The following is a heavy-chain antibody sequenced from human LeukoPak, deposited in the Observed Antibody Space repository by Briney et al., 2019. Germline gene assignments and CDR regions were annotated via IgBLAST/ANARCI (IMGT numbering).Heavy chain of an antibody. V-gene: IGHV4-59*01. D-gene: IGHD3-10*01. Sequence: SETLSLTCTVSGGSFSSYYWSWIRQPPGKGLEWIGYIYYSGSTNYNPSLKSRVTISLDTSKNQFSLKLSSVTAADTAVYYCARSELLWFGGVNSGFDYWGQGTLVTVSS. CDR1: GGSFSSYY. CDR3: ARSELLWFGGVNSGFDY. CDR2: IYYSGST. J-gene: IGHJ4*02.